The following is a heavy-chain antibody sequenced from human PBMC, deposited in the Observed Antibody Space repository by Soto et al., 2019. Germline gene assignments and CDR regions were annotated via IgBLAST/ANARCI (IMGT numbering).Heavy chain of an antibody. Sequence: SETLSLTCTVSGGSISSGGYYWSWIRQHPGKGLEWIGYIYYSGSTYYNPSLKGRVTISVDTSKNQFSLKLSSVTAADTAVYYCARGITMIDRYYFDYWGQGTLVTVSS. CDR2: IYYSGST. D-gene: IGHD3-22*01. CDR1: GGSISSGGYY. CDR3: ARGITMIDRYYFDY. J-gene: IGHJ4*02. V-gene: IGHV4-31*03.